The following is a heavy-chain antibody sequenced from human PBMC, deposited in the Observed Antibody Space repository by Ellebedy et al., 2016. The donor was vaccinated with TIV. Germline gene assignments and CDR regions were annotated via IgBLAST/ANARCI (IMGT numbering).Heavy chain of an antibody. J-gene: IGHJ4*02. V-gene: IGHV3-9*01. Sequence: SLKISXAASGFTFDDYAMHWVRQAPGKGLEWVSGISWNSGSIGYADSVKGRFTISRDNAKNSLYLQMNSLRAEDTALYYCARRKVVPAAIEPPFLDYWGQGTLVTVSS. D-gene: IGHD2-2*02. CDR3: ARRKVVPAAIEPPFLDY. CDR2: ISWNSGSI. CDR1: GFTFDDYA.